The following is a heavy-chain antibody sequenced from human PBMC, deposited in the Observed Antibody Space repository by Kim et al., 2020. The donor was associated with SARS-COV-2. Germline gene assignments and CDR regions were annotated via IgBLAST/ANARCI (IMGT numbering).Heavy chain of an antibody. CDR1: GGSISSSSYY. Sequence: SETLSLTCTVSGGSISSSSYYWGWIRQPPGKGLEWIGSIYYSGSTYYNPSLKSRVTISVDTSKNQFSLKLSSVTAADTAVYYCARDRLEQWLLNWFDPWGQGTLVTVSS. CDR3: ARDRLEQWLLNWFDP. D-gene: IGHD6-19*01. J-gene: IGHJ5*02. V-gene: IGHV4-39*07. CDR2: IYYSGST.